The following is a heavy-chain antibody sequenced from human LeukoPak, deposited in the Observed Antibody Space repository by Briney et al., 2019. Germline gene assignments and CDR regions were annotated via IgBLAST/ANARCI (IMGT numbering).Heavy chain of an antibody. CDR3: ARDQGCSSTSCPYYYYYMDV. D-gene: IGHD2-2*01. CDR1: GFTFSSYA. J-gene: IGHJ6*03. V-gene: IGHV3-23*01. Sequence: GGSLRLSCAASGFTFSSYAMSWVRQAPGKGLEWVSAISGSGGSTYYADSVKGRLTISRDNSKNTLYLQMNSLRSEDTAVYYCARDQGCSSTSCPYYYYYMDVWGKGTTVTVSS. CDR2: ISGSGGST.